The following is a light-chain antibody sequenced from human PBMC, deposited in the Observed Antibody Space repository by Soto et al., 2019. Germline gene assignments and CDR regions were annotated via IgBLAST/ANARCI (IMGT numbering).Light chain of an antibody. J-gene: IGLJ2*01. CDR1: SSNIGAGYD. CDR3: QSYDSSLSGWGV. Sequence: QSVLTQPPSVSGAPGQRVTISCTGSSSNIGAGYDVHWYQQLPGTAPKLIIYGISNRPSGVPDRFSGSKSGTSASLAITGLQAEDEADYYCQSYDSSLSGWGVFGGGTKLTVL. CDR2: GIS. V-gene: IGLV1-40*01.